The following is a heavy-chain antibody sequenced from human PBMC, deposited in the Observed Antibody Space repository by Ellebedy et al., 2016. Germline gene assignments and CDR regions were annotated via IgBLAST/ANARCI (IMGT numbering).Heavy chain of an antibody. CDR2: ISSSSTTI. Sequence: ETLSLTCVASGFTFSSYSMNWVRQAPGKGLEWVSYISSSSTTIYYADSVKGRFTISRDNAKNSLYLQMNSLRDEDTAVYYCARVGLGYSSSWYFYGMDVWGQGTTVTVSS. J-gene: IGHJ6*02. V-gene: IGHV3-48*02. D-gene: IGHD6-13*01. CDR3: ARVGLGYSSSWYFYGMDV. CDR1: GFTFSSYS.